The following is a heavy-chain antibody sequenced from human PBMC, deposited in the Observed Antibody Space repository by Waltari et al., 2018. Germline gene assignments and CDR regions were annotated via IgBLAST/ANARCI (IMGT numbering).Heavy chain of an antibody. CDR1: GFLVSEND. Sequence: EVEVVESGGGFIQPGGSLRLDCAVSGFLVSENDVIWVRQAPGKGLEWVSIVYAPGDAHYANDVKGRFTSSRDISTNTVFLHMGGLRDEDTAVYYCALNTVTVPFPYWGRGTLVTVSS. CDR3: ALNTVTVPFPY. V-gene: IGHV3-53*01. CDR2: VYAPGDA. J-gene: IGHJ4*02. D-gene: IGHD4-17*01.